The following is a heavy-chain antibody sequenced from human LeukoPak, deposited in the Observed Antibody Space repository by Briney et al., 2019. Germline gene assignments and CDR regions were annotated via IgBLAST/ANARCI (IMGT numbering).Heavy chain of an antibody. Sequence: ASVKVSCKASGYTFTSYYMHWVRQAPAQWLEWMGIINPSGGSTSYAQKFQGRVTTTRDTSTCTVYMELSSLRSEDTAVDYCARVLTAHRSDAFDIWGQGTMVTVSS. CDR1: GYTFTSYY. D-gene: IGHD3-9*01. V-gene: IGHV1-46*01. CDR3: ARVLTAHRSDAFDI. J-gene: IGHJ3*02. CDR2: INPSGGST.